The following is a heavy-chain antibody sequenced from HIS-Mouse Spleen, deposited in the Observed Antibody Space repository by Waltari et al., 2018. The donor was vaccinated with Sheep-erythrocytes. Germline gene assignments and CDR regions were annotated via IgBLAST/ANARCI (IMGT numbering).Heavy chain of an antibody. CDR3: ARDPVTGADY. CDR2: IYYSGST. D-gene: IGHD7-27*01. J-gene: IGHJ4*02. CDR1: GGSISSAGSS. Sequence: QVQPQESGPGLVKPSQTLSLTCPVPGGSISSAGSSWTWIPQHPGRGLEWIGYIYYSGSTYYNPSLKSRVTISVDTSKNQVSLKLSSVTAADTAVYYCARDPVTGADYWGQGTLVTVSS. V-gene: IGHV4-31*03.